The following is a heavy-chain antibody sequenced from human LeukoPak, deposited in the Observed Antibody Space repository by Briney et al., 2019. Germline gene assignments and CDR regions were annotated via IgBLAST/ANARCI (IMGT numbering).Heavy chain of an antibody. Sequence: GGSLKLSCAASGISFWNASMSWVRQAPGKGLEWVGRIKSKTDGGTTDYAAPVKGRFTISRDDSKNTLYLQINSLTTEDTAVYFCAHRDTTMVRVDYWGQGTLVTVSS. V-gene: IGHV3-15*01. CDR3: AHRDTTMVRVDY. J-gene: IGHJ4*02. D-gene: IGHD5-18*01. CDR2: IKSKTDGGTT. CDR1: GISFWNAS.